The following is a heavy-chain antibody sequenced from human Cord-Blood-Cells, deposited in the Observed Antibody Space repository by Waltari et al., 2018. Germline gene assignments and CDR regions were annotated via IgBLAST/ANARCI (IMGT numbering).Heavy chain of an antibody. Sequence: QVQLVQSGAAVKKPGSSMKVSCQASGGTFRSYALSWVRPAPGPGLEWMGGINPIFGTANYAQKFQGRVTITADESTSTAYMELSSLRSEDTAVYYCARGYCSSTSCYRINDAFDIWGQGTMVTVSS. D-gene: IGHD2-2*01. V-gene: IGHV1-69*01. J-gene: IGHJ3*02. CDR2: INPIFGTA. CDR1: GGTFRSYA. CDR3: ARGYCSSTSCYRINDAFDI.